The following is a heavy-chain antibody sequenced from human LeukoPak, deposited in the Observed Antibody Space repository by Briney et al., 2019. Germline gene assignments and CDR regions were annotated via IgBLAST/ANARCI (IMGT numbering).Heavy chain of an antibody. CDR1: GLTFSRYA. J-gene: IGHJ4*02. Sequence: PGGSLRLSCAASGLTFSRYAMHWVRQAPGKGLEYVSAINSQGIITYYEDSVKGRFTISRDNSKNTLYLQMGSLRAEDMAVYYCATYCDCTSCHGHDYWGQGTLVTVSS. CDR2: INSQGIIT. CDR3: ATYCDCTSCHGHDY. D-gene: IGHD3-9*01. V-gene: IGHV3-64*02.